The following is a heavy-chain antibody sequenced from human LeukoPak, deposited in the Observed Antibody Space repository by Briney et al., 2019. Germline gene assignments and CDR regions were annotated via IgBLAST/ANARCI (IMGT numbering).Heavy chain of an antibody. CDR3: ARDLRPANL. V-gene: IGHV1-2*02. CDR1: GYTFTEHF. D-gene: IGHD1-7*01. CDR2: IHPASANT. Sequence: ASVKVSCKASGYTFTEHFIHWVRQAPGQGLQYMGWIHPASANTGYAQMFHGRVTLTRDTPATTTYMELSGLRSDDTAVYYCARDLRPANLWGQGTLVTVSS. J-gene: IGHJ4*02.